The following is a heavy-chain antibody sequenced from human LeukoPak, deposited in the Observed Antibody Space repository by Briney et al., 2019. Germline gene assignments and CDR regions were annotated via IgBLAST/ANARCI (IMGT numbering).Heavy chain of an antibody. CDR2: MYTRGDT. J-gene: IGHJ4*02. D-gene: IGHD2-15*01. V-gene: IGHV4-61*02. CDR3: ARHDWYCSGGSCLYFDY. Sequence: SQTLSLTCTLSGGSIISGSYYWSWIRQPAGKGLEWIGRMYTRGDTTYNPSLKSRVTISVDTSKNQLSLKMSSVTAADTAVYYCARHDWYCSGGSCLYFDYWGQGTLVTVSS. CDR1: GGSIISGSYY.